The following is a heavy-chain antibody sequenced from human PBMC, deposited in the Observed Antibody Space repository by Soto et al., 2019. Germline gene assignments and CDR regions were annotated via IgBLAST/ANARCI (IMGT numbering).Heavy chain of an antibody. J-gene: IGHJ5*02. D-gene: IGHD2-2*01. Sequence: ASVKVSCKASGYTFTSYGISWVRQAPGQGLEWMGWISAYNGNTNYAQKLQGRVTMTTDTSTSTAYMELRSLGSDDTAVYYWARGVRLGYCSSTSCLPRPDNWFDPWGQGTLVTVSS. CDR2: ISAYNGNT. CDR1: GYTFTSYG. CDR3: ARGVRLGYCSSTSCLPRPDNWFDP. V-gene: IGHV1-18*01.